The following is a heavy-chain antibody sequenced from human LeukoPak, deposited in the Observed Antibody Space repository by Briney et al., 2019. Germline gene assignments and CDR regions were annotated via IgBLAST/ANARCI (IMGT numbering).Heavy chain of an antibody. Sequence: GGSLRLSCAASGVTFSRYWMSWVRQAPRKGLEWVANIKQDGSEKYYVDSVKGRFTISRDNAKNSLYLQMNYLRAEDTAVYYCARDKGDYDTSGSLFVFGGQGTLVTVSS. CDR3: ARDKGDYDTSGSLFVF. CDR1: GVTFSRYW. D-gene: IGHD3-22*01. CDR2: IKQDGSEK. V-gene: IGHV3-7*03. J-gene: IGHJ4*02.